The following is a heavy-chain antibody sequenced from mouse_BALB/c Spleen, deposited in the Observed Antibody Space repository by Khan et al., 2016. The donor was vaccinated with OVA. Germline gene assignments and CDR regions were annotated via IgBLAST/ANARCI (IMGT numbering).Heavy chain of an antibody. CDR1: GFTFSNFG. Sequence: EVELVESGGGLVQPGGSLKLSCAASGFTFSNFGMSWVRQTPDKRLELVATINSNGGSPYYPDSVKGRFTISRDNAKNTLYLQMSSLKSEDTAMYYCARGGNDGNYFDYWGQGTTLTVSS. J-gene: IGHJ2*01. V-gene: IGHV5-6-3*01. CDR2: INSNGGSP. CDR3: ARGGNDGNYFDY. D-gene: IGHD2-1*01.